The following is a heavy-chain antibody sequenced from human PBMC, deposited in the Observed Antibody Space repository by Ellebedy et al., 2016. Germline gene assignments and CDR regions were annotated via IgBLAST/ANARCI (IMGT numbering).Heavy chain of an antibody. Sequence: GESLKISCAASGFTFTNYDMHWVRQAPGKGLEWMAVISSDESNKYYADSVKGRFTISRDNSKNTLYLQMNNLGAEDTAMYYCAKDRYCSGGSCSGGFDSWGQGTLVTVSS. CDR1: GFTFTNYD. D-gene: IGHD2-15*01. CDR2: ISSDESNK. CDR3: AKDRYCSGGSCSGGFDS. V-gene: IGHV3-30*18. J-gene: IGHJ4*02.